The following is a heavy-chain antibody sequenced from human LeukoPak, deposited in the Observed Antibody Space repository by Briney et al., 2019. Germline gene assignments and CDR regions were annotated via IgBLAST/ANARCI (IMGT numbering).Heavy chain of an antibody. D-gene: IGHD3-9*01. CDR3: AKGSIRAGPYGMDV. CDR1: GFTFSSYA. J-gene: IGHJ6*02. Sequence: GGSLRLSCAASGFTFSSYAMSWVRQAPGKGLEWVSAISGSGGSTYYADSVKGRFTISRDNSKNTLCLQMNSLRAEDTAVYYCAKGSIRAGPYGMDVWGQGTTVTVSS. CDR2: ISGSGGST. V-gene: IGHV3-23*01.